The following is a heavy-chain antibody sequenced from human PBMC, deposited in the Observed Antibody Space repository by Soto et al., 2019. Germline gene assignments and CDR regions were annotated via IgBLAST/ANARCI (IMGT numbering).Heavy chain of an antibody. CDR1: GFAFNNYG. J-gene: IGHJ4*02. CDR2: ISKSDYT. CDR3: AKNSGYDYYDSSGIEY. V-gene: IGHV3-21*04. D-gene: IGHD3-22*01. Sequence: GGSLRLSCTVSGFAFNNYGINWVRQAPGKGLEWVSSISKSDYTYYSDSVTGRFTISRDNAKNSVSLQMNTLRAEDTAVYYCAKNSGYDYYDSSGIEYWGQGTLVTVSS.